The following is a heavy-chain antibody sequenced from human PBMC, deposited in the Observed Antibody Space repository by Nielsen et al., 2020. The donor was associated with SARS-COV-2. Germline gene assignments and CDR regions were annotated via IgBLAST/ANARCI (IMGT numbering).Heavy chain of an antibody. CDR1: GYTFTGYY. Sequence: ASVKVSCKASGYTFTGYYMHWVRQAPGQGLEWMGRINPNSGGTNYAQKFQGRVTMTRDTSISTAYMELSSLRSEDTAVYYCATQPYCGGDCYGAFDIWGQGTMVTVSS. CDR3: ATQPYCGGDCYGAFDI. D-gene: IGHD2-21*02. V-gene: IGHV1-2*06. J-gene: IGHJ3*02. CDR2: INPNSGGT.